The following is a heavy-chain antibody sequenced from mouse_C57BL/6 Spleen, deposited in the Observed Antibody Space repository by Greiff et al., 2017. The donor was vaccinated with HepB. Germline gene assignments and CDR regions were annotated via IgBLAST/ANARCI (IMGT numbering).Heavy chain of an antibody. D-gene: IGHD1-1*01. J-gene: IGHJ4*01. CDR2: INPNNGGT. V-gene: IGHV1-18*01. Sequence: EVQLQQSGPELVKPGASVKIPCKASGYTFTDYHMDWVKQSHGKSLEWIGDINPNNGGTIYNQKFKGKATLTVDKSSSTAYLELRSLTSEDTAVYYGARFTTGVAHYAMDYWGQGTSVTVSS. CDR3: ARFTTGVAHYAMDY. CDR1: GYTFTDYH.